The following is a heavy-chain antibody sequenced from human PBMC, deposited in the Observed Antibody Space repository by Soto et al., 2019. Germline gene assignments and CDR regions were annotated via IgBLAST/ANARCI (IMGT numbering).Heavy chain of an antibody. CDR2: INPDGGAR. CDR3: ARGTLTSPDAFDI. D-gene: IGHD3-3*01. J-gene: IGHJ3*02. CDR1: GFTFTAYW. V-gene: IGHV3-7*01. Sequence: GGSLRLSCAASGFTFTAYWMTWVRQAPGKGLEWVAKINPDGGARFYVDSVRGRFTISTDNAKNSLYLQMDSLRAEDTALYYCARGTLTSPDAFDIWGQGTMVTVSS.